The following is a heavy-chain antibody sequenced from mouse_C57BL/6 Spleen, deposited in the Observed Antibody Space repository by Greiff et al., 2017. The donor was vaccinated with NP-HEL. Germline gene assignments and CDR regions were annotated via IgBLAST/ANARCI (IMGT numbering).Heavy chain of an antibody. CDR1: GYTFTDYY. V-gene: IGHV1-19*01. Sequence: EVQLQQSGPVLVKPGASVKMSCKASGYTFTDYYMNWVKQSHGKSLEWIGVINPYNGGTSYNQKFKGKATLTVDKSSSTAYMELNSLTSEDSAVYYCARGDPRQLSHGGFAYWGQGTLVTVSA. D-gene: IGHD3-2*02. J-gene: IGHJ3*01. CDR2: INPYNGGT. CDR3: ARGDPRQLSHGGFAY.